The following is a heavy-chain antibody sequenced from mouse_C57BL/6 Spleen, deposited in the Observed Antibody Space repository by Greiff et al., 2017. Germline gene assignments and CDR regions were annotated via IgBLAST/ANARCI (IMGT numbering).Heavy chain of an antibody. CDR3: ARSSYGGNYAMDY. D-gene: IGHD6-1*01. J-gene: IGHJ4*01. CDR2: IDPSDSYT. CDR1: GYTFTSYW. Sequence: VQLQQPGAELVMPGASVKLSCKASGYTFTSYWMHWVKQRPGQGLEWIGEIDPSDSYTKYNQKFKGKSTLTVDKSSSTAYMQLSSLTSEVSAVYYCARSSYGGNYAMDYWGQGTSVTVSS. V-gene: IGHV1-69*01.